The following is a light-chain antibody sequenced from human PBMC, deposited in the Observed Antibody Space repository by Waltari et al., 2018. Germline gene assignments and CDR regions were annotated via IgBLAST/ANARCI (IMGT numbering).Light chain of an antibody. CDR2: DVS. CDR3: GSFAGNNLYDVV. Sequence: QSALTQPPSASGSPGQSVTISCTGTSSDVGGFNWVAWYQQHPGKAPKLVIYDVSYRPSGVPDRFSGAKPGDTASLTVSGLQAEDEADYYCGSFAGNNLYDVVFGGGTKLTVL. V-gene: IGLV2-8*01. CDR1: SSDVGGFNW. J-gene: IGLJ2*01.